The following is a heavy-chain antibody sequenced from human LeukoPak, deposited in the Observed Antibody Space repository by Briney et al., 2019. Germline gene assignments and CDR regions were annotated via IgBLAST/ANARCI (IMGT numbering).Heavy chain of an antibody. V-gene: IGHV4-4*07. Sequence: SETLSLTCTVSGGPISSYYWSWIRQPAGKGLEWIGRMYTSGSTHYNPSLKSRVTISVDKSKNQFSLKLSSVTAADTAVYYCARDSDSTSSRFDYWGQGTLVTVSS. CDR2: MYTSGST. CDR3: ARDSDSTSSRFDY. D-gene: IGHD6-6*01. J-gene: IGHJ4*02. CDR1: GGPISSYY.